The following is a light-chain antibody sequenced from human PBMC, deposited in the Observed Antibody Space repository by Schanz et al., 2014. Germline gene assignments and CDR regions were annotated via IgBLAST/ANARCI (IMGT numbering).Light chain of an antibody. Sequence: EIVLTQSPATLSLSPGERATLSCRASQSVSRYLAWYQQKPGQAPRLLIYDASNRATGFPARFSGSGSGTDFTLTISRLEPEDFAVYYCQQYGSSPLFTFGPGTKVDVK. CDR2: DAS. J-gene: IGKJ3*01. V-gene: IGKV3-20*01. CDR1: QSVSRY. CDR3: QQYGSSPLFT.